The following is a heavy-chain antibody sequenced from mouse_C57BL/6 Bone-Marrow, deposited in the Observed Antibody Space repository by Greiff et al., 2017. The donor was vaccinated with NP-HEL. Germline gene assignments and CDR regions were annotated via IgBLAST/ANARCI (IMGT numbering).Heavy chain of an antibody. D-gene: IGHD2-1*01. CDR3: ARHYGNY. J-gene: IGHJ2*01. V-gene: IGHV1-69*01. Sequence: VQLLQPGAVLVMPGASVKLSCKASGFTFTSYWMHWVHQTPGPGLEWIGEIDPSDSYTNYKQKFKGQFTLSVDKSSSTAYLQLSSLTSEDSAVYYCARHYGNYWGQGTTLTVSS. CDR1: GFTFTSYW. CDR2: IDPSDSYT.